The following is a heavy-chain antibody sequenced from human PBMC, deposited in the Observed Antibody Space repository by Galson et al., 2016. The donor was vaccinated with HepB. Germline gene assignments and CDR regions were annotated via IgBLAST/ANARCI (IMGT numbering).Heavy chain of an antibody. V-gene: IGHV3-30*18. D-gene: IGHD2-15*01. CDR3: AKDDPVSCDY. J-gene: IGHJ4*02. CDR2: VSNDGTRK. CDR1: GFTFSRYG. Sequence: SLRLSCAASGFTFSRYGMHWVRQAPGKGLEWLAVVSNDGTRKYYADSVKGRLTIFRDNSKNTVYVQMNGLKTEDTALYYCAKDDPVSCDYWSQGTPVTVSP.